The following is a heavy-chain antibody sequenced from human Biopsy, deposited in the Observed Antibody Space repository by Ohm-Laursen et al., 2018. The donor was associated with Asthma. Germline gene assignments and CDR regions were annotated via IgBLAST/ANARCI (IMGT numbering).Heavy chain of an antibody. D-gene: IGHD6-19*01. CDR1: GYSLTDLS. V-gene: IGHV1-69*13. CDR2: IMTVFGTT. J-gene: IGHJ6*02. CDR3: ARCQVGYSSGRSLLLKKIYYSGMDV. Sequence: GASVKVSCKFSGYSLTDLSMHWVRQAPGQGLEWLGGIMTVFGTTNYAQKFQGRVTITADESTSTAYMEVTSLRSEDTAIYYCARCQVGYSSGRSLLLKKIYYSGMDVWGQGTAVTVSS.